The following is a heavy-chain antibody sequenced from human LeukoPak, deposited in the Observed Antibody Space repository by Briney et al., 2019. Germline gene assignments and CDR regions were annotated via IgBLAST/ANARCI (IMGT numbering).Heavy chain of an antibody. D-gene: IGHD3-16*02. Sequence: ASVKVSCKASGYTFTGYCMHWVRQAPGQGLDWVGWINPNSGGTNYAQKFQGRVTMTRDTSISTAYMELSRLRSDDTAVYYCARGHYVWGSYRYIPHYWGQGTLVTVSS. J-gene: IGHJ4*02. CDR3: ARGHYVWGSYRYIPHY. CDR2: INPNSGGT. CDR1: GYTFTGYC. V-gene: IGHV1-2*02.